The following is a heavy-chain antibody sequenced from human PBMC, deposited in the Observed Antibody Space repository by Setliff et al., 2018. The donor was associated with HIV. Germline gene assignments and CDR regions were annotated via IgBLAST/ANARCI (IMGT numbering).Heavy chain of an antibody. Sequence: SETLSLTCVVSGDSIDNSNWWSWVRQPPGQGLEWMGEIYHSGNTNYNPSLKSRLTMSVDKSKNQFSLNLRSVTAADTAVYYCARGYPGIAVAGLSYYYYYYMDVWGKGTTVTVSS. CDR1: GDSIDNSNW. V-gene: IGHV4-4*02. CDR3: ARGYPGIAVAGLSYYYYYYMDV. J-gene: IGHJ6*03. D-gene: IGHD6-19*01. CDR2: IYHSGNT.